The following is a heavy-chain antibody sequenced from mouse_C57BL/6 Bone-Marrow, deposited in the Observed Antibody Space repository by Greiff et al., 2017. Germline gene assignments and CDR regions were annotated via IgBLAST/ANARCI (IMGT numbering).Heavy chain of an antibody. D-gene: IGHD1-1*01. J-gene: IGHJ2*01. CDR3: AGGDYYGRDFDY. Sequence: EVLLVESEGGLVQPGSSMKLSCTASGYTFSDYYMAWVRQVPEKGLEWVANINYDGSSTYYLDSLKSRVIMSRDNAENILYLHMSSLKSEDTATYYCAGGDYYGRDFDYWGQGTTLTVSA. CDR1: GYTFSDYY. V-gene: IGHV5-16*01. CDR2: INYDGSST.